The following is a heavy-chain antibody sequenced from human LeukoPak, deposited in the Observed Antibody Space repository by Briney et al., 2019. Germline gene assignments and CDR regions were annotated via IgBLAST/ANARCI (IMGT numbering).Heavy chain of an antibody. V-gene: IGHV1-8*01. Sequence: ASVKVSCKASGYTFTSYDINWVRQATGQGLEWMGWMNPNSGNTGYAQKFQGRVTMTRNTSISTAYMELSSLRSEDTAVYYCARAAPLYYYYYMDVWGKGTTVTVSS. CDR3: ARAAPLYYYYYMDV. J-gene: IGHJ6*03. CDR2: MNPNSGNT. D-gene: IGHD2-15*01. CDR1: GYTFTSYD.